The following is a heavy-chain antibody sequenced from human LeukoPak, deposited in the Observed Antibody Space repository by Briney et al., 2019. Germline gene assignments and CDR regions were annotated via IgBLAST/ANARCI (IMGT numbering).Heavy chain of an antibody. V-gene: IGHV3-21*01. D-gene: IGHD3-9*01. Sequence: PGGSLRLSCAASGFSLSSYSMNWGRQAPGTGLEWVSSITISSNFIYYADSVKGRFTISRDNAKSSLFLQMNSLRAEDTAVYFCARDGHGDGFLTGYSYFGMDVWGQGTTVTVSS. CDR1: GFSLSSYS. CDR3: ARDGHGDGFLTGYSYFGMDV. J-gene: IGHJ6*02. CDR2: ITISSNFI.